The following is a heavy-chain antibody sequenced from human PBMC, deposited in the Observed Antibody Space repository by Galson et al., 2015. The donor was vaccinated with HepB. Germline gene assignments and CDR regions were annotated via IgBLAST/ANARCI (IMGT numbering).Heavy chain of an antibody. CDR1: GGTFSSYT. CDR2: IIPILGIA. J-gene: IGHJ6*03. CDR3: ARGAYSSSWSFYYYYYYMDV. Sequence: SVKVSCKASGGTFSSYTISWVRQAPGQGLEWMGRIIPILGIANYAQKFQGRVTITADESTSTAYMELSSLRSEDTAVYYCARGAYSSSWSFYYYYYYMDVWGKGTTVTVSS. V-gene: IGHV1-69*02. D-gene: IGHD6-13*01.